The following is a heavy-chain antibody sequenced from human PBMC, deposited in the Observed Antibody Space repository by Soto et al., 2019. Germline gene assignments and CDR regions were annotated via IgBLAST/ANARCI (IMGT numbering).Heavy chain of an antibody. CDR3: VRGTDLYKCGV. V-gene: IGHV4-31*03. Sequence: QVQLQESGPGLVKPSQTLSLTCTVSGDSINNGTYYWTWIRQHPGKGLEWIGHVHYGGRIYYNPSLTSSVSMSVDTSKNQVSLELSSVTVADTAVYYCVRGTDLYKCGVWCQGTLVTVYS. CDR2: VHYGGRI. D-gene: IGHD1-20*01. J-gene: IGHJ4*02. CDR1: GDSINNGTYY.